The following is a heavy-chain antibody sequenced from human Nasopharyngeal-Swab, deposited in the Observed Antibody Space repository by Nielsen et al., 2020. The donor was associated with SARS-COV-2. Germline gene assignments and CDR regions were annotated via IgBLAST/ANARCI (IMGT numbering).Heavy chain of an antibody. Sequence: ASVKVSYKASGYTFTSYGISWVRQAPGQGLEWMGWISAYNGNTNYAQKLQGRVTMTTDTSTSTAYMELRSLRSDDTAVYYCARGGLLGYYWHYLGYWGQGTLVTVSS. CDR2: ISAYNGNT. D-gene: IGHD3-22*01. CDR1: GYTFTSYG. CDR3: ARGGLLGYYWHYLGY. V-gene: IGHV1-18*01. J-gene: IGHJ4*02.